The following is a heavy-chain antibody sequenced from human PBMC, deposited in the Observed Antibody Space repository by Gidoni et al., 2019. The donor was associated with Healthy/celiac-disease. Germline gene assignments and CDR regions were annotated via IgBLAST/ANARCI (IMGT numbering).Heavy chain of an antibody. V-gene: IGHV4-39*01. CDR2: IYYSGST. Sequence: QLQLQESGPGLVKPSETLSLTCTVSGGPISSSRYYWGWIRQPPGKGLEWIGSIYYSGSTYYNPSLKSRVTISVDTSKNQFSLKLSSVTAADTAEYYCARTPSLGYSGYGNYYYYGMDVWGQGTTVTVSS. D-gene: IGHD5-12*01. CDR3: ARTPSLGYSGYGNYYYYGMDV. CDR1: GGPISSSRYY. J-gene: IGHJ6*02.